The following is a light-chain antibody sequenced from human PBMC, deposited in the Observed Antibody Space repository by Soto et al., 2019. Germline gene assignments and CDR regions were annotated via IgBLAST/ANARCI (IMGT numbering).Light chain of an antibody. CDR1: QGISNY. CDR3: QKYNSAPLT. V-gene: IGKV1-27*01. J-gene: IGKJ3*01. Sequence: DIQMTQPPSPLSASVGDRVTITCRASQGISNYLAWYQQKPGKVPKLLIYAASTLQSGVPSRFSGSGSGTDFTLTIISLQPEDVATYFCQKYNSAPLTFRPGTKVDIK. CDR2: AAS.